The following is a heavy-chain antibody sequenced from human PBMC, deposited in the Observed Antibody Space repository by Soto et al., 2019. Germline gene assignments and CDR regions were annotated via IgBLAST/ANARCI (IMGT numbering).Heavy chain of an antibody. J-gene: IGHJ5*02. D-gene: IGHD2-15*01. V-gene: IGHV3-15*01. Sequence: EVQLVESGGGLVKPGGSLRLSCAASGFTFSNAWMTWVRQAPGKGLGWVDRVKSKTDGGTTDYAAPVKGRFTISRDDSKNTLYLQTNSLKTEDTAIYYCTTRIVALWGQGTLVTVSS. CDR3: TTRIVAL. CDR1: GFTFSNAW. CDR2: VKSKTDGGTT.